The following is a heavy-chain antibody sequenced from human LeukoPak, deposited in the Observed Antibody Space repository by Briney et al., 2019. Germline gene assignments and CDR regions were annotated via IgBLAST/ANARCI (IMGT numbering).Heavy chain of an antibody. CDR2: VYYSGST. V-gene: IGHV4-39*02. CDR3: ARRGPAYDGNDFDY. Sequence: SETLSLTCTVSGGSISTDTHYWGWFRQSPGKGLEWIGSVYYSGSTFHNSSLKSRVIISVDTSKNHFSLKLSSVTAADTALYYCARRGPAYDGNDFDYWGQGILVTVSS. J-gene: IGHJ4*02. D-gene: IGHD4-23*01. CDR1: GGSISTDTHY.